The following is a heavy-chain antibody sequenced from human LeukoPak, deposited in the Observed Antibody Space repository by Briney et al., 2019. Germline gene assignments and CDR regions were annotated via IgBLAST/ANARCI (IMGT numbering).Heavy chain of an antibody. D-gene: IGHD3-22*01. CDR2: IYTSGST. CDR3: ARTYYDSSGYYFDY. CDR1: GGSISSYY. Sequence: NSSETLSLTCTVSGGSISSYYWSWIRQPAGKGLEWIGRIYTSGSTNYNPSLKSRVTMSVGTSKNQFSLKLSSVTAADTAVYYCARTYYDSSGYYFDYWGQGTLVTVSS. V-gene: IGHV4-4*07. J-gene: IGHJ4*02.